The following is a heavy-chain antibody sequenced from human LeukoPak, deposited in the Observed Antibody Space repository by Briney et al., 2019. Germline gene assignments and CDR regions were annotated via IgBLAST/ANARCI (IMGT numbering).Heavy chain of an antibody. D-gene: IGHD2-21*01. Sequence: GGSLRLSCAASGFTFSSYAMSWVRRAPGKGLEWVSAISGSGGSTYYADSVKGRFTISRDNSKNTLYLQMNSLRAEDTAVYYCAKYEVIAIHYFDYWGQGTLVTVSS. CDR1: GFTFSSYA. CDR2: ISGSGGST. CDR3: AKYEVIAIHYFDY. V-gene: IGHV3-23*01. J-gene: IGHJ4*02.